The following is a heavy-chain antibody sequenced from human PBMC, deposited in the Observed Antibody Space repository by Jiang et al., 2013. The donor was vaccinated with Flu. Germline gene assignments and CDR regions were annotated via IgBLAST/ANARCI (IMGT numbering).Heavy chain of an antibody. D-gene: IGHD4-23*01. CDR3: ARLTTKTMTTVVSDAFDI. CDR2: TYYRSKWYN. Sequence: QTLSLTCAISGDSVSSNSVAWNWIRQSPSRGLEWLGRTYYRSKWYNDYAVSVKSRITINPDTSKNQFSLQLNSVTPEDTAVYYCARLTTKTMTTVVSDAFDIWGQGTMVTVSS. J-gene: IGHJ3*02. V-gene: IGHV6-1*01. CDR1: GDSVSSNSVA.